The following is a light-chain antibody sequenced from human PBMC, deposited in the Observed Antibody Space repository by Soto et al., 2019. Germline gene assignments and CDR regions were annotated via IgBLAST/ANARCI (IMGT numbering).Light chain of an antibody. V-gene: IGKV3-15*01. CDR1: QSINND. CDR3: HQSKIWPLT. J-gene: IGKJ4*01. Sequence: EIVMTQSPATLSVSPGERATLSCRASQSINNDLGWYQQKPGQAPRLVIYEASTRATGIPARFSGSGSGTEFTLTISSLQAEDFAVYYCHQSKIWPLTFGGGTKVEMK. CDR2: EAS.